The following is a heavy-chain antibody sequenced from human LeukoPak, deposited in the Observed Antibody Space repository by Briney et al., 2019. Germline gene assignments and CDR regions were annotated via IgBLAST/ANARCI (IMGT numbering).Heavy chain of an antibody. V-gene: IGHV3-30*03. CDR2: MSYDGENK. J-gene: IGHJ4*02. D-gene: IGHD6-13*01. CDR1: GFTLSGSG. CDR3: ARGTGSDSWYIDY. Sequence: PGRSLRLSCAASGFTLSGSGIHWVRQAPGKGLEWVAVMSYDGENKFYADSVKGRFTISRDNSKNTLYLQMNSLRDEDTAVYYCARGTGSDSWYIDYWGQGTLVSVSS.